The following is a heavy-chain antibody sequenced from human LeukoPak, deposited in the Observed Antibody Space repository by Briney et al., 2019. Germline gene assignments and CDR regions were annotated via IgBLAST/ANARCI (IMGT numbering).Heavy chain of an antibody. D-gene: IGHD6-6*01. V-gene: IGHV1-2*02. Sequence: GASVKVSCKASGYTFTGYYMHWVRQAPGQGLEWMGWTNPNSGGTNYAQKFQGRVTMTRDTSISTAYMELSRLRSDDTAVYYCARDVNEYSSSSGDYWGQGTLVTVPS. CDR2: TNPNSGGT. CDR1: GYTFTGYY. CDR3: ARDVNEYSSSSGDY. J-gene: IGHJ4*02.